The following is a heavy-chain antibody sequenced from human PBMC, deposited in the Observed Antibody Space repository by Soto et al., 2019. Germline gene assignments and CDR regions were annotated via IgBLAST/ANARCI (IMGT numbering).Heavy chain of an antibody. Sequence: QVQLQESGPGLVKPSQTLSLTCTVSGGSISSGGYYWSWIRQHPGEGLEWIGYIYYSGSTYYNPSLKSRVTISVDTSKDQFSLKLSSVTAADTAVYYCARDFTDSSGPTLGMGVWGQGTTVTVSS. CDR2: IYYSGST. J-gene: IGHJ6*02. CDR3: ARDFTDSSGPTLGMGV. V-gene: IGHV4-31*03. CDR1: GGSISSGGYY. D-gene: IGHD6-19*01.